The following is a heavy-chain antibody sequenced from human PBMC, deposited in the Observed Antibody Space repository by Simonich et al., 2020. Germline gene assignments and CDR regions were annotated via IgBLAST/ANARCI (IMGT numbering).Heavy chain of an antibody. CDR2: IYHSGST. J-gene: IGHJ6*02. D-gene: IGHD6-13*01. CDR3: ARVGYSNYYYYGMDV. Sequence: QVQLQESGPGLLKPSETLSLTCAVSGYSISSGYYWGWIRQPPGKGLEWIGRIYHSGSTYYNPSLKRRVTISVDTSKNPFSLKLSSVTAADTAVYYCARVGYSNYYYYGMDVWGQGTTVTVSS. CDR1: GYSISSGYY. V-gene: IGHV4-38-2*01.